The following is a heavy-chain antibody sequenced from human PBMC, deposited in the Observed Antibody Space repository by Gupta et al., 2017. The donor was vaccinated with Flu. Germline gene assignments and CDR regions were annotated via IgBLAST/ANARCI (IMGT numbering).Heavy chain of an antibody. CDR1: GYTFTGYY. Sequence: QVQLVQSGAEVTKPGASVKVSCQASGYTFTGYYMHWVRQARGQGLYWWGRINPNSGGTNYAQKFQVRVTMTRDTSISTAYMELSRLRSDDTAVYYCARVDSNYGHGHKDYWGQGTLVTVSS. V-gene: IGHV1-2*06. CDR3: ARVDSNYGHGHKDY. CDR2: INPNSGGT. D-gene: IGHD4-11*01. J-gene: IGHJ4*02.